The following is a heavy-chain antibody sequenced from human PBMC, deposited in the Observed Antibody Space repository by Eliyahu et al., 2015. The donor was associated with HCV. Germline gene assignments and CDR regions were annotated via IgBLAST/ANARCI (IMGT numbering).Heavy chain of an antibody. CDR2: IYWDDDK. CDR1: GFSLSTSGVG. Sequence: QITLKESGPTLVKPTQTLTLTCTFSGFSLSTSGVGVGWIRQPPGKALEWLALIYWDDDKRYSPSLKSRLTITKDTSKNQVVLTMTNMDPVDTATYYCAQGRPQPWHYYDSSGYSAGPRFNAFDIWGQGTMVTVSS. CDR3: AQGRPQPWHYYDSSGYSAGPRFNAFDI. D-gene: IGHD3-22*01. J-gene: IGHJ3*02. V-gene: IGHV2-5*02.